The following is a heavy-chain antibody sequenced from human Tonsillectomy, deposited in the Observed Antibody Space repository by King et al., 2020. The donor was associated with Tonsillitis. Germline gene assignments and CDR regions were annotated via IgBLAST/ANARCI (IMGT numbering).Heavy chain of an antibody. Sequence: QLQESGPGLVKPSGTLSLTCAVSGGSISHGRWWSWVRQSPGKGLEWIGAIIHSGSTNYNPSLKSRVTISVDTSENQFSLKMTSVTAADTAVYYCARAGGYCLDYWGRGTLVTVSS. CDR2: IIHSGST. CDR1: GGSISHGRW. D-gene: IGHD2-21*01. CDR3: ARAGGYCLDY. V-gene: IGHV4-4*02. J-gene: IGHJ4*02.